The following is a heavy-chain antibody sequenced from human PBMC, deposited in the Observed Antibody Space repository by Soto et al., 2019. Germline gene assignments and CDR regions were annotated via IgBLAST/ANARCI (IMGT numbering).Heavy chain of an antibody. CDR3: VRAAKRYFDY. V-gene: IGHV1-69*10. Sequence: ASVKVSCKASGVTYNTFAVSWVRQAPGQGLEWMGGIIPVLGPAFYAKKFQGRVTITADKSTRTAYLELTSLRSEDTAVCYCVRAAKRYFDYWGQGTLVTVSS. CDR2: IIPVLGPA. CDR1: GVTYNTFA. D-gene: IGHD6-25*01. J-gene: IGHJ4*02.